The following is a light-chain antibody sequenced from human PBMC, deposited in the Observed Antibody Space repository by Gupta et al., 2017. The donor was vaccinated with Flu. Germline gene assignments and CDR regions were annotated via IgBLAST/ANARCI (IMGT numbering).Light chain of an antibody. CDR2: DAS. J-gene: IGKJ5*01. Sequence: EIVLTQSPATLSLSPGDRSTLSCRASQSVSNSLAWYQQKPGQAPRFIIYDASNSATGITARFSGSGAATDFTLTSSRRESEDFAVYYCQQRSTLITFGQGTRLEIK. V-gene: IGKV3-11*01. CDR1: QSVSNS. CDR3: QQRSTLIT.